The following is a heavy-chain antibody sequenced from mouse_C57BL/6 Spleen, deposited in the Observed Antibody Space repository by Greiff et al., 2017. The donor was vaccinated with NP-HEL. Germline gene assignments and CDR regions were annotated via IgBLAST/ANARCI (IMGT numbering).Heavy chain of an antibody. Sequence: EVMLVESGGDLVKPGGSLKLSCAASGFTFSSYGMSWVRQTPDKRLEWVATISRGGSCTYYPDSVKGRFTISRDNAKNTQYLQMSSLKSEDTAMYDCANLMDYWGKGTTVTVSS. CDR1: GFTFSSYG. J-gene: IGHJ4*01. V-gene: IGHV5-6*01. CDR3: ANLMDY. CDR2: ISRGGSCT.